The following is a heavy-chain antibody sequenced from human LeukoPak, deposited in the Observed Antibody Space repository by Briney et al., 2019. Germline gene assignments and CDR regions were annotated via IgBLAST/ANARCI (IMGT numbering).Heavy chain of an antibody. J-gene: IGHJ4*02. CDR1: GGSISSYY. D-gene: IGHD4-17*01. Sequence: SETLPLTCTVSGGSISSYYWSWIRQPPGKGLEWIGYIYYSGSTHYNPSLKSRVTISVDTSKNQFSLKLRSVTAADTAVYYCARWTTVTRVFDYWGQGTLVTVSS. CDR2: IYYSGST. CDR3: ARWTTVTRVFDY. V-gene: IGHV4-59*08.